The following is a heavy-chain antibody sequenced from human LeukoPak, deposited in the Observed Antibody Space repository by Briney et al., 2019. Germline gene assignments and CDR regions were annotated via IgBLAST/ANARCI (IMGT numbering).Heavy chain of an antibody. CDR3: ARGGPSSWYGYYYYYMDV. Sequence: GASVKVSCKASGYTFTGYYMHWVRQAPGQGLEWMGWINPNSGNTGYAQKFQGRVTITRNTSISTAYMELSSLRSEDTAVYYCARGGPSSWYGYYYYYMDVWGKGTTVTISS. J-gene: IGHJ6*03. D-gene: IGHD6-13*01. CDR1: GYTFTGYY. CDR2: INPNSGNT. V-gene: IGHV1-8*03.